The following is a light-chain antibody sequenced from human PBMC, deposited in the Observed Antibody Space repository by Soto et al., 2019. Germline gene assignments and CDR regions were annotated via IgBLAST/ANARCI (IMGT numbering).Light chain of an antibody. J-gene: IGKJ1*01. CDR3: QQYNNWPPAWT. Sequence: EIVMTQCPATLSVSPGERATLSCRASPSVSSNLAWYQQKPGQAPRLLIYGASTRATGIPARFSGSGSGTEFTLTISSLQSEDFAVYYCQQYNNWPPAWTFGQGTKVEIE. CDR2: GAS. CDR1: PSVSSN. V-gene: IGKV3-15*01.